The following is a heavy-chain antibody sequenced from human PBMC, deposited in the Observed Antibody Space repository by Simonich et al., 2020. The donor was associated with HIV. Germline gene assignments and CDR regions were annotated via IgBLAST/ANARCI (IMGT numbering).Heavy chain of an antibody. CDR3: ARALRWFDP. CDR2: VDPEDGET. D-gene: IGHD3-16*02. Sequence: EVQLVQSGAEVQKPGATVKISCKVSGNTFPDYYIHWVQQAPGEGLEWMGLVDPEDGETIYAEKFQGRVTITADTSTDTAYMELISLRSEDTAGYYCARALRWFDPWGQGTLVTVSS. J-gene: IGHJ5*02. V-gene: IGHV1-69-2*01. CDR1: GNTFPDYY.